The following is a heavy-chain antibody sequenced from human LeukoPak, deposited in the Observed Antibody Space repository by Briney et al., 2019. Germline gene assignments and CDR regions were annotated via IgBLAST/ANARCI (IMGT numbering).Heavy chain of an antibody. CDR3: AKAVQWLAQYFDY. V-gene: IGHV3-23*01. D-gene: IGHD6-19*01. J-gene: IGHJ4*02. CDR2: ISGTGTST. CDR1: GFTFSTYA. Sequence: GGSLRLSCAASGFTFSTYAMSWVRQAPGKGLEWVSGISGTGTSTYYAESVKGRFTVSRDNSKNTLYLQMNSLRAEDTAVYYCAKAVQWLAQYFDYWGQGTLVTISS.